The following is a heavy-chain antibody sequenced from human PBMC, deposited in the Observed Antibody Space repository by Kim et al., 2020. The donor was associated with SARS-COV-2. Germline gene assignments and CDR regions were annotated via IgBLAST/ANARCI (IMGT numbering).Heavy chain of an antibody. D-gene: IGHD3-10*01. CDR2: ISYDGSNK. Sequence: GGSLRLSCAASGFTFSSYAMHWVRQAPGKGLEWVAVISYDGSNKYYADSVKGRFTISRDNSKNTLYLQMNSLRAEDTAVYYCARVGGGGYMVRGVIDYWGQGTLVTVSS. CDR3: ARVGGGGYMVRGVIDY. CDR1: GFTFSSYA. V-gene: IGHV3-30*04. J-gene: IGHJ4*02.